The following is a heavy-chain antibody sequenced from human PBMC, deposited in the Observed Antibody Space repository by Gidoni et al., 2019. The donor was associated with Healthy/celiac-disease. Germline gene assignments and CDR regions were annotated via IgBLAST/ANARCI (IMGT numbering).Heavy chain of an antibody. CDR1: GYTFTSYG. Sequence: QVQLVQSGAEVKKPGASVTVSCKASGYTFTSYGISWVRQAPGQGLEWMGWSSAYNGNTNYAQKLQGRVTMTTDTSTSTAYMELRSLRSDDTAVYYCARHGRGVVVNPDAFDIWGQGTMVTVSS. D-gene: IGHD3-22*01. CDR3: ARHGRGVVVNPDAFDI. CDR2: SSAYNGNT. J-gene: IGHJ3*02. V-gene: IGHV1-18*01.